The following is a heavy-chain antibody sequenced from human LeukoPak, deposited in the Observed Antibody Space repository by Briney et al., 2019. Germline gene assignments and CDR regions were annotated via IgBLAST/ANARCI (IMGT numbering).Heavy chain of an antibody. CDR2: IYYSGST. CDR3: ARLIDYDILTGSGNWFDP. CDR1: GGSISSYY. J-gene: IGHJ5*02. V-gene: IGHV4-59*08. Sequence: SETLSLTCTVSGGSISSYYWSWIRQPPGKGLEWIGYIYYSGSTNYNPSLKSRVTISVDASKNQFSLKLSSVTAADTAVYYCARLIDYDILTGSGNWFDPWGQGTLVTVSS. D-gene: IGHD3-9*01.